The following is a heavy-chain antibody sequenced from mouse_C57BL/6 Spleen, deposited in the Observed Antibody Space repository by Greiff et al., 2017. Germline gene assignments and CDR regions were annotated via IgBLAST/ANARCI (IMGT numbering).Heavy chain of an antibody. V-gene: IGHV1-76*01. CDR3: AREDITYFDD. Sequence: QVQLQQSGAELVRPGASVKLSCKASGYTFTDYYINWVKQRPGQGLEWIARIYPGSGNTYYNEKFKGKATLTAEKSSSTAYMQLSSLTSEDSAVYFCAREDITYFDDWGQGTTLTVSS. J-gene: IGHJ2*01. CDR1: GYTFTDYY. CDR2: IYPGSGNT. D-gene: IGHD1-1*01.